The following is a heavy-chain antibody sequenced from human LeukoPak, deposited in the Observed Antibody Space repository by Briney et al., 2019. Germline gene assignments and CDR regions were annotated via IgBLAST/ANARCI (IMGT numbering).Heavy chain of an antibody. CDR1: GFIFSSYA. CDR3: ARSERGYSYGYDY. J-gene: IGHJ4*02. CDR2: ISSNGGST. Sequence: GGSLRLSCAASGFIFSSYAMHWVRQAPGKGLEYVSAISSNGGSTYYANSVKGRFTISRDNSKNTLYLQMGSLRAEDMAVYYCARSERGYSYGYDYWGQGTLVTVSS. D-gene: IGHD5-18*01. V-gene: IGHV3-64*01.